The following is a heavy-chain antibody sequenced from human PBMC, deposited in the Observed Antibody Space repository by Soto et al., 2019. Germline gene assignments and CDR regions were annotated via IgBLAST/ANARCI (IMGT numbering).Heavy chain of an antibody. V-gene: IGHV3-23*01. CDR1: GFTSSNYS. D-gene: IGHD5-18*01. J-gene: IGHJ6*04. CDR2: TSGSGHYI. CDR3: AGGAMVTPYYYGLDV. Sequence: EVRLLESGGGLVQPGGSLRLYCAGSGFTSSNYSMSWVRQAPGKGLEWVSTTSGSGHYIQYRDSVKGRFTISRDNSKNTLYLQMNSLRADEKAVYYCAGGAMVTPYYYGLDVWGKGTTVTVPS.